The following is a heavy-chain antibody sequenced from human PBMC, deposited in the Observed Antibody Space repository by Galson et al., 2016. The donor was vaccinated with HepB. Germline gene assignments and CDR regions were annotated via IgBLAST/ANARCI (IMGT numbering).Heavy chain of an antibody. D-gene: IGHD6-19*01. CDR1: GLTFRSYG. J-gene: IGHJ4*02. V-gene: IGHV3-23*01. CDR2: MSGSGGTT. CDR3: AKAPSGWSYYFDY. Sequence: SLRLSCAASGLTFRSYGMSWVRQAPGKGLEWVSTMSGSGGTTYYADSVKGRFTISRDNSRNTVFLQMNSLTAEDTAVYYCAKAPSGWSYYFDYWGQGNLVTVSS.